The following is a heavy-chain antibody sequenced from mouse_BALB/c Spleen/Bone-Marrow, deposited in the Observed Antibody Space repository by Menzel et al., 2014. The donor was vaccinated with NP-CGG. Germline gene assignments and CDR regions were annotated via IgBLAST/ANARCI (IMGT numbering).Heavy chain of an antibody. CDR2: ISSGTSTI. D-gene: IGHD2-3*01. CDR1: GFTFSSFG. CDR3: ARDDGYYIRNAMDY. J-gene: IGHJ4*01. V-gene: IGHV5-17*02. Sequence: EVKLMESGGGLVQPGGSRKLSCAASGFTFSSFGMHWVRQAPERGLEWVAYISSGTSTIYYADTVKGQFTISRDNPKNTLFLQMTSLRSEDTAIYYCARDDGYYIRNAMDYWGQGTSVTVSS.